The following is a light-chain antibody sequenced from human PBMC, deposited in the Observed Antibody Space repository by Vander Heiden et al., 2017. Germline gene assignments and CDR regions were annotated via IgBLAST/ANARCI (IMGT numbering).Light chain of an antibody. J-gene: IGLJ3*02. CDR3: QVWDISSGHRV. Sequence: SYVLTQPPSVSVAPGQTARITWGGNNVGSKTVHWYQQRPGQAPVLVVYDDYDRPSGIPERFSGSNSGNTATLTISRVEAGDEADYYCQVWDISSGHRVFGGGTKLTVL. V-gene: IGLV3-21*02. CDR1: NVGSKT. CDR2: DDY.